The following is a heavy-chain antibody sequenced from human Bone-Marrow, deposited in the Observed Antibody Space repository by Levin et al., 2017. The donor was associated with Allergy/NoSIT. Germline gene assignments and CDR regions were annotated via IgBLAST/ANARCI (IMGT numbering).Heavy chain of an antibody. CDR1: GYTFIGYS. D-gene: IGHD6-13*01. Sequence: ASVKVSCKASGYTFIGYSIHWVRQAPGQGLEWMGWINTSTGGTKFAQKFQDRVSMTRDTSITTAYLEVNRLTSNDTGVYYCARVPPPWISSENNGFGPWGQGTLVTVSS. J-gene: IGHJ5*02. CDR3: ARVPPPWISSENNGFGP. CDR2: INTSTGGT. V-gene: IGHV1-2*02.